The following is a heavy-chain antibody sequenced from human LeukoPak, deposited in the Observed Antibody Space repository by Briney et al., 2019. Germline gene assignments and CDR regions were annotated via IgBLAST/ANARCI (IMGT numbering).Heavy chain of an antibody. CDR3: AGYGALGIVVVPAAWDHHPFDY. D-gene: IGHD2-2*03. Sequence: GESLKISCKGSGYSFTSYWIGWVRQMPGKGLEWMGIIYPGDSDTRYSPSFQGQVTISADKSISTAYLQWSSLKASDTAMYYCAGYGALGIVVVPAAWDHHPFDYWGQGTLVTVSS. CDR2: IYPGDSDT. J-gene: IGHJ4*02. CDR1: GYSFTSYW. V-gene: IGHV5-51*01.